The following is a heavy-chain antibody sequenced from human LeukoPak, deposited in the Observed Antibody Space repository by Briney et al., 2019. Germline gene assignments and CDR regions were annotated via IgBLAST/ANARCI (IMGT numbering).Heavy chain of an antibody. J-gene: IGHJ4*02. D-gene: IGHD2-15*01. V-gene: IGHV3-43*01. CDR1: GFTFDDNT. Sequence: GGSLRLSCAASGFTFDDNTMHWVRQAPGKGLEWVSLITWDGDSTYYADSVKGRFTISRDNSKNSLYLQMNSLRTEDTALYYCAKDFGYCSGGSCPSFDDWGQGTRVTVSS. CDR2: ITWDGDST. CDR3: AKDFGYCSGGSCPSFDD.